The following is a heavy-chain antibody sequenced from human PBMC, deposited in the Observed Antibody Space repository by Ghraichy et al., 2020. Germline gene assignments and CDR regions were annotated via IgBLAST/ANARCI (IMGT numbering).Heavy chain of an antibody. CDR1: GFSFNTYV. V-gene: IGHV3-23*01. Sequence: GGSLRLSCAGSGFSFNTYVMGWVRQAPGKGLEWVSAISGSGGKTYYADSVQGRFTISRDNSKNTLYLQMNSLHQGPIGLPPGTLLQEHLWG. CDR2: ISGSGGKT. J-gene: IGHJ6*01. CDR3: TLLQEHL.